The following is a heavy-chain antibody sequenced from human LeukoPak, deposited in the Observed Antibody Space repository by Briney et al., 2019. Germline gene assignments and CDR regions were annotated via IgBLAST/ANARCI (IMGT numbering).Heavy chain of an antibody. J-gene: IGHJ4*02. D-gene: IGHD2-15*01. CDR1: GFTFSTYS. V-gene: IGHV3-21*01. Sequence: GGSLRLSCAASGFTFSTYSMNWVRQAPGKGLEWVSSIISSSSYIYYADPVKGRFTISRNNAKNSLYLQMNSLRAEDTAVYYCARDPQYCSGGSCYSFDYWGQGTLVTVSS. CDR3: ARDPQYCSGGSCYSFDY. CDR2: IISSSSYI.